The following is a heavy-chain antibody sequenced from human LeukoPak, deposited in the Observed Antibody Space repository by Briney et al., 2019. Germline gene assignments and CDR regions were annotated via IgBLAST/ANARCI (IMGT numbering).Heavy chain of an antibody. V-gene: IGHV3-48*03. D-gene: IGHD3-10*01. CDR1: GFSLSSYE. CDR2: ISGSGRTI. J-gene: IGHJ4*02. CDR3: ARHSRGTFDY. Sequence: GGSLRLSCVGSGFSLSSYEMNWVRQAPGKGLEWVSYISGSGRTIYYADSVKGRFTISRDNAKNSLYLQLNSLRAEDTAVYYCARHSRGTFDYWGQGTLVTVSS.